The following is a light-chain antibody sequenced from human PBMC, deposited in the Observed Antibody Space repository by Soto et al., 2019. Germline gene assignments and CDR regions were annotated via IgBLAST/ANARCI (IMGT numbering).Light chain of an antibody. CDR1: QTISTW. CDR2: KAS. Sequence: DIQMTQSPSTLSASVGDRVTITCRASQTISTWLAWYQAKPGTAPKLLIYKASNLGSWVPSRFSGSGSGTEFTLTITSLQPDDFATYYCQQYNTYWTFGQGTKVEIK. V-gene: IGKV1-5*03. J-gene: IGKJ1*01. CDR3: QQYNTYWT.